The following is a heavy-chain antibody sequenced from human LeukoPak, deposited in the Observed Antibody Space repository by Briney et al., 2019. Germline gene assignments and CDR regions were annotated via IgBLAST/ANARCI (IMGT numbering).Heavy chain of an antibody. J-gene: IGHJ4*02. CDR2: IYPGDSDT. D-gene: IGHD7-27*01. V-gene: IGHV5-51*01. CDR1: GYSFTTNW. Sequence: GESLKISCKGSGYSFTTNWIGWVRQMPGKGLEWMGIIYPGDSDTRYSPSFQGQVTIPADKSINTAYLQWSSLKASDSAMYYCARHSLTGDIRMIDYWGQGTLVTVSS. CDR3: ARHSLTGDIRMIDY.